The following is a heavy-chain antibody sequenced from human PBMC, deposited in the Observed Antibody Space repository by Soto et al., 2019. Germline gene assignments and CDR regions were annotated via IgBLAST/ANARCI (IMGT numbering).Heavy chain of an antibody. Sequence: PGGSLRLSCAASGFTFISCSMNWVRQAPGKGLEWVSYISSSSSTIYYADSVKGRFTISRDNAKNSLYLQMNSLRAEDTAVYYCARPYYYDFWSGYEYYYYYMDVWGKGTTVTVSS. CDR3: ARPYYYDFWSGYEYYYYYMDV. CDR1: GFTFISCS. V-gene: IGHV3-48*01. J-gene: IGHJ6*03. CDR2: ISSSSSTI. D-gene: IGHD3-3*01.